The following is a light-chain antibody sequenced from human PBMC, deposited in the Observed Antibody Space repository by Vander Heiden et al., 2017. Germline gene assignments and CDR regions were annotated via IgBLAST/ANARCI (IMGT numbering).Light chain of an antibody. Sequence: DIQMTQSPSSLSASVGDRVTITCRASQSISSYLNWYQQKPGKAPKLLIYAASSLLSGVPSRFSGSGSGTDFTLTISRLQPEDFATYYCQQSYSTPLTFGGGTKVEIK. V-gene: IGKV1-39*01. CDR3: QQSYSTPLT. CDR1: QSISSY. J-gene: IGKJ4*01. CDR2: AAS.